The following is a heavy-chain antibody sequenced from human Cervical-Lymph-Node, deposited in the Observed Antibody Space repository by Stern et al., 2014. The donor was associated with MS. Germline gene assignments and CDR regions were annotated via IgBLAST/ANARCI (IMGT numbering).Heavy chain of an antibody. V-gene: IGHV3-66*01. CDR1: GSAVSANY. CDR2: IYSGSNK. D-gene: IGHD6-6*01. Sequence: EDQLVESGGGVVHPGGSLKLSCAGSGPGSAVSANYITWVRPAPGKGLEWVALIYSGSNKHYADSGGGQFTFPIENSQNVLNLQMNSLRDDDTAVYYCTREMAGRRFDPGGLGTLVIVSP. J-gene: IGHJ5*02. CDR3: TREMAGRRFDP.